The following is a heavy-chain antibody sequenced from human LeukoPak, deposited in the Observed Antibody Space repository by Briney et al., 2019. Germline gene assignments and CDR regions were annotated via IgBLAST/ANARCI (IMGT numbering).Heavy chain of an antibody. V-gene: IGHV1-8*03. CDR1: GYTFTSCD. Sequence: GASVKVSCKASGYTFTSCDINWVRQATGQGLEWMGWMNPNSGNTGYAQKFQGRVTITRNTSISTAYMELSSLRSEDTAVYYCARTRAAGVLEWLLHDAFDIWGQGTMVTVSS. J-gene: IGHJ3*02. D-gene: IGHD3-3*01. CDR3: ARTRAAGVLEWLLHDAFDI. CDR2: MNPNSGNT.